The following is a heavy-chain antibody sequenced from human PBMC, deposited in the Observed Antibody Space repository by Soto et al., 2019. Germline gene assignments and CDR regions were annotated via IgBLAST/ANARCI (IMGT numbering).Heavy chain of an antibody. Sequence: SETLSLTCAVSGGSISSGGYSWNWIRQPPGKGLEWIGYIYHSGSTLYNPSLKSRVTISVDKSKNQFSLKLTSVTAADTAVYYCARDRLEGNWFAPWGQGTLVPVSS. CDR3: ARDRLEGNWFAP. V-gene: IGHV4-30-2*01. J-gene: IGHJ5*02. CDR2: IYHSGST. CDR1: GGSISSGGYS.